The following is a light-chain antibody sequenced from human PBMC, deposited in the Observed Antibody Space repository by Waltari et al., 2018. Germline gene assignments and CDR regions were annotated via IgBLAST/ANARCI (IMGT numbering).Light chain of an antibody. CDR3: QQFNTYIFT. Sequence: DIQLTQSPSFLSASVGDRVTITCRASQDISSYLAWYQQKPGKAPNLLIYSASSLQPGVPSRFSGSGSGTEFTLTISSLQPEDFATYYCQQFNTYIFTFGPGTKVDIK. J-gene: IGKJ3*01. V-gene: IGKV1-9*01. CDR2: SAS. CDR1: QDISSY.